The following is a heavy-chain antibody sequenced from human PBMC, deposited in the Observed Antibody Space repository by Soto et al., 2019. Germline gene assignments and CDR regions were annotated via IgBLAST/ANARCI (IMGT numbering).Heavy chain of an antibody. CDR2: ISAYNGNT. J-gene: IGHJ6*02. D-gene: IGHD3-9*01. CDR3: ARDISREEHYYYGGMDV. V-gene: IGHV1-18*01. Sequence: QVQLVQSGAEVKKPGASVKVSCKASGYTFTSYGISWVRQAPGQGLEWMGWISAYNGNTNYAQKLQGRVTMTTDTSTSTAYMELRSVRSDDTAVYYCARDISREEHYYYGGMDVWGQGTTVTFSS. CDR1: GYTFTSYG.